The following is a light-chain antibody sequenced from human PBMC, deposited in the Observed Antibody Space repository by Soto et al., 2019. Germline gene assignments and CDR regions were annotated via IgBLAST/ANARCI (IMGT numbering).Light chain of an antibody. Sequence: SVLTQPASVSGSPGQSITISCTGTSNDVGIYNSVSWFQHHPGKGPKLVIYDVSNRPSGVSNRFSGSKSGNTASLTISGLQAEDEADYHCSSYTISSTDDFGTGTKVTVL. CDR3: SSYTISSTDD. V-gene: IGLV2-14*01. J-gene: IGLJ1*01. CDR1: SNDVGIYNS. CDR2: DVS.